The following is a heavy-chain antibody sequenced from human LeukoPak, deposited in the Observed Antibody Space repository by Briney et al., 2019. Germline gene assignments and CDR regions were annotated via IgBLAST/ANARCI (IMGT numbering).Heavy chain of an antibody. CDR1: GGSFSGYY. CDR3: ARVPAATYYYDSSGYYYFDY. D-gene: IGHD3-22*01. Sequence: SETLSLTCAVYGGSFSGYYWSWIRQPPGKGLEWIGEINHSGSTNYNPSLKSRVTISVDTSKNQFSLKLSSGTAADTAVYYCARVPAATYYYDSSGYYYFDYWGQGTLVTVSS. CDR2: INHSGST. J-gene: IGHJ4*02. V-gene: IGHV4-34*01.